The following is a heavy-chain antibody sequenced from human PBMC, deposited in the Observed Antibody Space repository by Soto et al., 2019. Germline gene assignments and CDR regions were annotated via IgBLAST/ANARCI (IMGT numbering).Heavy chain of an antibody. CDR2: IIPIFGTA. CDR1: GGTFSSYT. J-gene: IGHJ6*02. D-gene: IGHD1-26*01. Sequence: QVQLVQSGAEVKRPGSSVKVSCKPSGGTFSSYTFSWVRHAPGQGLEWVGGIIPIFGTAYYGQNFQGRVTITADESTSTAYMELSSLRSEDTAVYYCATIVGATLYYYDMDVWGRGTTVTVSS. V-gene: IGHV1-69*01. CDR3: ATIVGATLYYYDMDV.